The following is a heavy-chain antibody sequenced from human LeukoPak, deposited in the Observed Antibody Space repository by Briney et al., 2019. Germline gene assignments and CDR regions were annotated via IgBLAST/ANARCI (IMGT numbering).Heavy chain of an antibody. CDR1: DDSISGFY. CDR3: ARGLNWVYFDF. D-gene: IGHD7-27*01. Sequence: PSETLSLTCTVSDDSISGFYWSWIRQPPGRELEWIGYIFYTGSTTYNPSLRSRVTISVDTSKNQFSLKLKSVTAADTAVYYCARGLNWVYFDFWGQGTLVTVSS. V-gene: IGHV4-59*01. J-gene: IGHJ4*02. CDR2: IFYTGST.